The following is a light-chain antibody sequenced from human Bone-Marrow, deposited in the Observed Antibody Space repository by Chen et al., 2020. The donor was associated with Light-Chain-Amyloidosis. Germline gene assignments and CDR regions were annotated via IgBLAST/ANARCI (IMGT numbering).Light chain of an antibody. CDR3: QVWDRGSDRPV. CDR2: DDS. V-gene: IGLV3-21*02. CDR1: NIGSTS. Sequence: SYVLTQPSSVSVAPGQTATIACGGNNIGSTSVHWYQQTPGQAPLLVVYDDSDRPSGIPERLSVSNSGHTATLTISRVEAEDEAVFYCQVWDRGSDRPVFGGGTKLTVL. J-gene: IGLJ3*02.